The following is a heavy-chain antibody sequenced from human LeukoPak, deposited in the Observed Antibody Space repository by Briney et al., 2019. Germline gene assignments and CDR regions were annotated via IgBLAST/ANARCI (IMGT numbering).Heavy chain of an antibody. CDR1: GFTFSSYE. D-gene: IGHD4-23*01. CDR3: ARLRWEQTGYSSDY. Sequence: GGSLRLSCAASGFTFSSYEMNWVRQAPGKGLEWVSYISSSGSTIYYADSVKGRFTISRDNAKNSLYLQMSSLRAEDTAVFYCARLRWEQTGYSSDYWGQGTLVTVSS. J-gene: IGHJ4*02. CDR2: ISSSGSTI. V-gene: IGHV3-48*03.